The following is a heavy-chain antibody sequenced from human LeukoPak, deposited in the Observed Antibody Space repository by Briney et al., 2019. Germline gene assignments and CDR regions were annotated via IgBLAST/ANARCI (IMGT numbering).Heavy chain of an antibody. CDR1: GYTFTDYY. CDR2: INPNSGGT. V-gene: IGHV1-2*02. Sequence: ASVKVSCKASGYTFTDYYMHWVRQAPGQGLEWMGWINPNSGGTNYAQNFQGRVTMTRDTSISTAYMESSRLRSDDTAVYYCASGAGNWQTSKFDYWGQGTLVTVSS. J-gene: IGHJ4*02. D-gene: IGHD1-1*01. CDR3: ASGAGNWQTSKFDY.